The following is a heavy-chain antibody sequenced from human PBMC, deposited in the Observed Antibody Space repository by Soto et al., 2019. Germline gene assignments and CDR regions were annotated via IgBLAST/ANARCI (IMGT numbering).Heavy chain of an antibody. Sequence: GGSLRLSCAASGFTFSSYTMSWVRQAPGKGLEWVSYISSTGNTIYYPDSVKGRFTISRDTAKKSLYLQMNSLRAEDTAVYYCARSGYFDYWGQGTLVTVSS. V-gene: IGHV3-48*01. CDR3: ARSGYFDY. J-gene: IGHJ4*02. CDR2: ISSTGNTI. CDR1: GFTFSSYT. D-gene: IGHD2-8*02.